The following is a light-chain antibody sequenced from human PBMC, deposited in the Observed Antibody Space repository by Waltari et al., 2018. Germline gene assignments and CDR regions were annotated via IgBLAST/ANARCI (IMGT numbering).Light chain of an antibody. V-gene: IGLV1-51*01. CDR1: DPNFCNDS. Sequence: QSVLTQPPSVSAAPGQKVTIPCPGHDPNFCNDSLSWYQQLPGRAPKLLIYENDNRPSGIPDRFSGSKSGTSATLAITGLQTGDEADYFCGTWDSSLSVGVFGTGTKVTV. CDR3: GTWDSSLSVGV. CDR2: END. J-gene: IGLJ1*01.